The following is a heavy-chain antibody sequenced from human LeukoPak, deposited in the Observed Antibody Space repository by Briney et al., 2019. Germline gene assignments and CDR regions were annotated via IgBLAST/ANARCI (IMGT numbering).Heavy chain of an antibody. J-gene: IGHJ3*02. CDR3: ARDGFPDDAFDI. CDR1: GYTFTGCY. V-gene: IGHV1-2*02. Sequence: ASVKVSCKASGYTFTGCYMHWVRQAPGQGLEWMGWINPNSGGTNYAQKFQGRVTMTRDTSISTAYMELSRLRSDDTAVYYCARDGFPDDAFDIWGQGTMVTVSS. D-gene: IGHD1-14*01. CDR2: INPNSGGT.